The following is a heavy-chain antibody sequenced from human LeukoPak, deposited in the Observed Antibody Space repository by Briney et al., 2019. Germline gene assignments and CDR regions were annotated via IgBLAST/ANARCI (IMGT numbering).Heavy chain of an antibody. CDR3: ARQASSSRKQFAY. CDR1: GFTGSSDA. D-gene: IGHD6-6*01. CDR2: ISYDGSNK. V-gene: IGHV3-30-3*01. Sequence: GGSLRVSCGASGFTGSSDAMGWGRKAPGKGLEWVAVISYDGSNKYYADSVKGRFTISRDNSENTLYLQMNSLRAEDTAVYYCARQASSSRKQFAYWGQGTLVTVSS. J-gene: IGHJ4*02.